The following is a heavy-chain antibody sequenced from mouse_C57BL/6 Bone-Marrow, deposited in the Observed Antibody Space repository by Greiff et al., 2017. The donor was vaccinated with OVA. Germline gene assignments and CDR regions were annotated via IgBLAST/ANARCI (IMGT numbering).Heavy chain of an antibody. D-gene: IGHD2-5*01. Sequence: QVHVKQSGAELVRPGASVTLSCKASGYTFPDYEMHWVKQTPVHGLEWIGAIDPETGGTAYNQKFKGKAILTADKSSSTAYMELRSLTSEDSAVYYCTRSYSNYGDFDYWGQGTTLTVSS. V-gene: IGHV1-15*01. J-gene: IGHJ2*01. CDR1: GYTFPDYE. CDR3: TRSYSNYGDFDY. CDR2: IDPETGGT.